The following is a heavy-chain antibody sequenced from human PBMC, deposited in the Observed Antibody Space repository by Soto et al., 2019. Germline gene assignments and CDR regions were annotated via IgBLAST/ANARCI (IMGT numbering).Heavy chain of an antibody. CDR3: ARHGAFYFDR. D-gene: IGHD3-10*01. CDR2: VDRAGNT. CDR1: GGSISSSNW. V-gene: IGHV4-4*02. J-gene: IGHJ4*02. Sequence: QVQLQESGPGLVEPSGTLSLTCAVSGGSISSSNWWSWVRQSPGKGLEWIGEVDRAGNTRYNPSLRRRVTISADKSKSQFSLKLTSVTAADTAVYYCARHGAFYFDRWGQGTLVTVSS.